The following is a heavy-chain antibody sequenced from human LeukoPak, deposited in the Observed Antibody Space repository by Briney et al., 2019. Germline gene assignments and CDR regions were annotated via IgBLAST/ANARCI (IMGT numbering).Heavy chain of an antibody. CDR3: ARFITMVRGAIITPPAMNWFDP. V-gene: IGHV4-59*12. J-gene: IGHJ5*02. D-gene: IGHD3-10*01. Sequence: SETLSLTCTVSGVSISSYYWSWIRQPPGKGLEWIGYISYSGSTNSNSSLKSRVTTSVDTSKNHFSLKLSSVTAADTAVYYCARFITMVRGAIITPPAMNWFDPWGQGTLVTVSS. CDR2: ISYSGST. CDR1: GVSISSYY.